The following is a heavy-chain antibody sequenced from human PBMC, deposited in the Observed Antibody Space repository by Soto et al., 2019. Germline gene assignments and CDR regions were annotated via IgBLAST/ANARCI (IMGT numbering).Heavy chain of an antibody. D-gene: IGHD6-13*01. J-gene: IGHJ4*02. CDR2: IWHDGSNQ. Sequence: QVQLMESGGGVVQPGRSLRLSCAASGFTFNDYGMHWVRQAPGKGLEWVAVIWHDGSNQYYADSVKGRFTISRDDSKNTVYLQMNGLRAADTAVYYCARDLSKVWYPDYWGQGTLVTVS. V-gene: IGHV3-33*01. CDR3: ARDLSKVWYPDY. CDR1: GFTFNDYG.